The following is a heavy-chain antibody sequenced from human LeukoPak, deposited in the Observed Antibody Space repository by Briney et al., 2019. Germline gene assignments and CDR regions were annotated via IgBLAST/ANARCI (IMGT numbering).Heavy chain of an antibody. D-gene: IGHD6-13*01. CDR3: ARDRGSSWSTLDY. CDR2: IYYSGST. J-gene: IGHJ4*02. CDR1: GGSISGSSYF. V-gene: IGHV4-39*07. Sequence: SETLSLTCTVSGGSISGSSYFWGWIRQPPGKGLEWIGSIYYSGSTYYNPSLKSRVTISVDTSKNQFSLKLSSVTAADTAVYYCARDRGSSWSTLDYWGQGTLVTVSS.